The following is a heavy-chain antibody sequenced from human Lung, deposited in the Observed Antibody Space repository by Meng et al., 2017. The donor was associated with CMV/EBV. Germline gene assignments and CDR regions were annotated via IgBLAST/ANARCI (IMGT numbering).Heavy chain of an antibody. Sequence: GGPLRLXXAASGFTFRTTWMSWVRQAPGKGLDWVGRIKSRNDGGTADHGTPVKGRFTISRDDSKDTLYLQMNSLKVEDTAIYYCTTGFGTAEAFWGQGTLVTVSS. CDR1: GFTFRTTW. V-gene: IGHV3-15*01. CDR3: TTGFGTAEAF. D-gene: IGHD1-1*01. CDR2: IKSRNDGGTA. J-gene: IGHJ4*02.